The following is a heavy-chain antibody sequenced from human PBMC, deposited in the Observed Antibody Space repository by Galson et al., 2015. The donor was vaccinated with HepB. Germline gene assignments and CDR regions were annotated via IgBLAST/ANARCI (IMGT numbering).Heavy chain of an antibody. V-gene: IGHV3-23*01. CDR3: ARDPRYCSSTSCLYYYYYYVDV. CDR1: GFTFSSYA. CDR2: ISGSGSST. J-gene: IGHJ6*03. Sequence: SLRLSCAASGFTFSSYAMSWVRQAPGKGLEWVSAISGSGSSTYYADSVKGRFTISRDNSKKTLYLQMNSLRAEDTAVFYCARDPRYCSSTSCLYYYYYYVDVWGKGTTVTVSS. D-gene: IGHD2-2*01.